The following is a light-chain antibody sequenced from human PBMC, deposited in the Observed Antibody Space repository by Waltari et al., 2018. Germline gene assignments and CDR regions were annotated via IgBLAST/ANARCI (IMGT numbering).Light chain of an antibody. CDR2: DAS. Sequence: DIQMTQSPSTLPASVGDRVTITCRASQSFSSWLAWYQQKPGKAPKLLIDDASSLESGVPSRFSGSGSGTEFTLTISSLQPDDFATYYCQQYNSYWTFGQGTKVEIK. CDR3: QQYNSYWT. V-gene: IGKV1-5*01. J-gene: IGKJ1*01. CDR1: QSFSSW.